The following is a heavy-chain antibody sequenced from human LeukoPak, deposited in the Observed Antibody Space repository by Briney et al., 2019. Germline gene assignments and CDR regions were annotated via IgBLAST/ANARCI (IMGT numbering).Heavy chain of an antibody. CDR3: AVTGLYNYYYYYYMDV. D-gene: IGHD7-27*01. Sequence: SVKVACKASGGTFSSYAISWVRQAPGQGLEWMGRIIPIFGTANYAQKFQGRVTITTDESTSTAYMELSSLRSEDTAVYYCAVTGLYNYYYYYYMDVWGKGTTVTVSS. V-gene: IGHV1-69*05. J-gene: IGHJ6*03. CDR1: GGTFSSYA. CDR2: IIPIFGTA.